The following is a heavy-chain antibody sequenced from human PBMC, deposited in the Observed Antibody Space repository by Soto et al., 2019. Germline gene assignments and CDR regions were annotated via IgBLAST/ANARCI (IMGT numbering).Heavy chain of an antibody. J-gene: IGHJ4*02. D-gene: IGHD5-12*01. CDR2: ISYDGSNK. Sequence: GGSLRLSCAASGFTFSSYAMHWVRQAPGKGLEWVAVISYDGSNKYYADSVKGRFTISRDNSKNTLYLQMNSLRAGDTAVYYCARDKSGYDYRDYWGQGTLVTVSS. CDR3: ARDKSGYDYRDY. CDR1: GFTFSSYA. V-gene: IGHV3-30-3*01.